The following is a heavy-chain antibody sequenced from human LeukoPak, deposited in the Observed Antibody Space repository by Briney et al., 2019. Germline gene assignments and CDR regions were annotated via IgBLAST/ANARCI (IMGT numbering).Heavy chain of an antibody. CDR3: ARAGYSYGYLGYFDY. D-gene: IGHD5-18*01. CDR1: GYTFSIYS. J-gene: IGHJ4*02. Sequence: ASVKVSCKASGYTFSIYSIAWGRQAPGQGVEWMGWISAYNGNTNYAQKFQGRVTMTTDTSTSTGYMELRSLRSDDTAVYYCARAGYSYGYLGYFDYWGQGTLVTVSS. V-gene: IGHV1-18*01. CDR2: ISAYNGNT.